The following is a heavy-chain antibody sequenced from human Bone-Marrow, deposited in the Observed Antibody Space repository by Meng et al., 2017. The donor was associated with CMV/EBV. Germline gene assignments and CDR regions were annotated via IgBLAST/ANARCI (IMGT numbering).Heavy chain of an antibody. V-gene: IGHV3-53*01. J-gene: IGHJ4*02. CDR3: ARVRYDILTGYHTHFDY. Sequence: SGFTVSSNYMSWVRQAPGKGLEWVSVIYSGGSTYYADSVKGRFTISRDNSKNTLYLQMNSLRAEDTAVYYCARVRYDILTGYHTHFDYWGQGTLVTVSS. CDR2: IYSGGST. CDR1: GFTVSSNY. D-gene: IGHD3-9*01.